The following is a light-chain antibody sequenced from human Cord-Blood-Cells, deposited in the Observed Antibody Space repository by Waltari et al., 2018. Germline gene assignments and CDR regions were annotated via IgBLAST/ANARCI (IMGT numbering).Light chain of an antibody. V-gene: IGKV1-9*01. CDR3: QQLNSYPRT. Sequence: IPLTQSPSFLSASVGARVTITCRPSQGISSYLAWYQQKPGKAPKLLIYAASTLQSGVPSRFSGSGSGTEFTLTISSLQPEDFATYYCQQLNSYPRTFGKGPRWKSN. J-gene: IGKJ1*01. CDR2: AAS. CDR1: QGISSY.